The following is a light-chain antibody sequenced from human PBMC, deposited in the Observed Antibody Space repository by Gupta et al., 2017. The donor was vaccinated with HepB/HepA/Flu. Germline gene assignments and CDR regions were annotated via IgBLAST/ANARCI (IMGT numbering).Light chain of an antibody. CDR1: SSDVGGYNY. CDR3: SSYTSSSTRVV. J-gene: IGLJ2*01. Sequence: QSALTQPASVSGSPGQSITISCTGTSSDVGGYNYVSWHQQHPGKAPKLMIYDVSNRPSGVSNRFSGSKSGNTASLTISGLQAEDEADYYCSSYTSSSTRVVFGGGTKLTVL. CDR2: DVS. V-gene: IGLV2-14*03.